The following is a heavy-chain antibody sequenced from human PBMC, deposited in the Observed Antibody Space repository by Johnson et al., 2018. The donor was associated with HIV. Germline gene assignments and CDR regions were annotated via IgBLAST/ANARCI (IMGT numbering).Heavy chain of an antibody. CDR2: IRYVGSNK. J-gene: IGHJ3*02. Sequence: QVQLVESGGGVVQPGGSLRLSCAASGFTFSSYGMHWVRQAPGKGLEWVAFIRYVGSNKYYADSVKGRFTISRDNSKNTLYLQMNSLRAEDTAVYYCAKSAPGYDSSGYRNAFDIWGQGTMVTVSS. D-gene: IGHD3-22*01. CDR1: GFTFSSYG. V-gene: IGHV3-30*02. CDR3: AKSAPGYDSSGYRNAFDI.